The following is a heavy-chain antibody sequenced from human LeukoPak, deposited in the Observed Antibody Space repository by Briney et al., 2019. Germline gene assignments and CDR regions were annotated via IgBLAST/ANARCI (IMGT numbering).Heavy chain of an antibody. CDR3: ARARVVVPEIDY. V-gene: IGHV3-33*01. CDR2: IWYDGSNK. J-gene: IGHJ4*02. D-gene: IGHD2-2*01. CDR1: GFIFSSYG. Sequence: PGGSLRLSCAASGFIFSSYGMHWVRQAPGKGLEWVAVIWYDGSNKYYADSVKGRFTISRDNSKNTLYLQMNSLRAEDTAVYYCARARVVVPEIDYWGQGTLVTVSS.